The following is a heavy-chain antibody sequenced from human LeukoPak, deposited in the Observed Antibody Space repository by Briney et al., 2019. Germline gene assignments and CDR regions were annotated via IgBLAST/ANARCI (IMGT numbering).Heavy chain of an antibody. CDR2: IYYSGST. CDR3: ARVWRAAAATGWFDP. D-gene: IGHD6-13*01. J-gene: IGHJ5*02. CDR1: EFTFSDYY. Sequence: LRLSCAASEFTFSDYYWSWIRQPPGKGLEWIGYIYYSGSTNYNPSLKSRVTISVDTSKNQFSLKLSSVTAADTAVYYRARVWRAAAATGWFDPWGQGTLVTVSS. V-gene: IGHV4-59*01.